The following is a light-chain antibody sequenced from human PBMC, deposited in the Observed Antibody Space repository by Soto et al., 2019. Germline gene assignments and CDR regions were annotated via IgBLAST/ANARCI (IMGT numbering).Light chain of an antibody. CDR2: WAS. CDR3: QQYYSTPVT. V-gene: IGKV4-1*01. J-gene: IGKJ3*01. CDR1: QSVLYSSNNKNY. Sequence: DIVMTQSPDSLAVSLGERATNNCKSSQSVLYSSNNKNYLAWYQQKPGQPPKLLVYWASTRESGVPNRFSCSGSGTDVSLTIGSLQAEDVAFYYCQQYYSTPVTFGPGTKVDLK.